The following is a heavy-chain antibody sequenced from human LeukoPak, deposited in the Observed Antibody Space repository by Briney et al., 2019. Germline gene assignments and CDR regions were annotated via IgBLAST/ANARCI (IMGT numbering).Heavy chain of an antibody. CDR2: IYYSGST. V-gene: IGHV4-59*01. CDR1: GGSISSYY. D-gene: IGHD3-3*01. CDR3: ARALLRDDFYDY. Sequence: SETLSLTCIVSGGSISSYYWSWIRQPPGKGLEWIGYIYYSGSTNYNPSLKSRVTISVDTSKNQFSLKLSSVTAADTAVYYCARALLRDDFYDYWGQGTLVTVSS. J-gene: IGHJ4*02.